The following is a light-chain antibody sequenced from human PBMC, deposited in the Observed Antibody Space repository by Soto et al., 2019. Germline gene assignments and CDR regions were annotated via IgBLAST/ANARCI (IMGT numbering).Light chain of an antibody. CDR2: RNN. CDR3: AAWDDILSGLV. CDR1: SSSIGSNY. V-gene: IGLV1-47*01. Sequence: QSVLTQPPSASGTPGQRVTISCSGSSSSIGSNYVYSYQQLPGTAPKLLIYRNNQRPSGVPDRFSGSKSGTSASLAISGLRSEDEADYYCAAWDDILSGLVFGGGTKLTVL. J-gene: IGLJ2*01.